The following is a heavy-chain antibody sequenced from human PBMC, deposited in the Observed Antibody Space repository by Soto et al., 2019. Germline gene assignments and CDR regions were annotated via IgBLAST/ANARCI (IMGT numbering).Heavy chain of an antibody. CDR1: GYSFTNYW. V-gene: IGHV5-10-1*01. CDR3: ARNTPDAYPLPLEFDY. J-gene: IGHJ4*02. D-gene: IGHD2-2*01. Sequence: GESLKISCKGSGYSFTNYWISWVRQMPGKGLEWMGRVDPSDSYTNYSPSFQGHVTISTDTSISTAYLQWSSLKASDTAMYYCARNTPDAYPLPLEFDYWGQGTLVTVSS. CDR2: VDPSDSYT.